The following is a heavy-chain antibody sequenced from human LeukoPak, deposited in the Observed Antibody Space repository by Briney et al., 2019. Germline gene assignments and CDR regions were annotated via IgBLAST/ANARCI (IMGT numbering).Heavy chain of an antibody. CDR3: AAGRGEYFDY. CDR1: GGSISSGDYY. CDR2: IYYSGST. Sequence: SETLSLTCTVSGGSISSGDYYWSWIRRPPGKGLEWIGYIYYSGSTYYNPSLKSRVTISVDTSKNQFSLKLSSVTAADTAVYYCAAGRGEYFDYWGQGTLVTVSS. J-gene: IGHJ4*02. V-gene: IGHV4-30-4*01. D-gene: IGHD3-10*01.